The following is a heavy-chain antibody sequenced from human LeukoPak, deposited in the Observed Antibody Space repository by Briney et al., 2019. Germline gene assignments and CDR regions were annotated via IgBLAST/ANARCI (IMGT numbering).Heavy chain of an antibody. CDR2: INPNSGGT. D-gene: IGHD6-6*01. J-gene: IGHJ4*02. Sequence: GASVKVSCKASGYTFTGYYMHWVRQAPGQGLEWMGWINPNSGGTNYAQKFQGRVIMTSDTSISTAYKEFSRLRSDDTAMYYCARDLGVTVRPFSLFYWGQGTLVTVSS. V-gene: IGHV1-2*02. CDR3: ARDLGVTVRPFSLFY. CDR1: GYTFTGYY.